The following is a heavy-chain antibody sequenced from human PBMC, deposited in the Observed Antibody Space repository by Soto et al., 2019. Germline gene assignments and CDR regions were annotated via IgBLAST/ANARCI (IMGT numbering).Heavy chain of an antibody. CDR3: ARSHGLGYCSGGSCSDY. D-gene: IGHD2-15*01. CDR2: IDPSDSYT. V-gene: IGHV5-10-1*01. Sequence: PGESLKISCKGSGYSFTSYWISWVRQMPGKGLEWMGRIDPSDSYTNYSPSFQGHVTISADKSISTAYLQWSSLKASDTAMYYCARSHGLGYCSGGSCSDYWGQGTLVTVSS. CDR1: GYSFTSYW. J-gene: IGHJ4*02.